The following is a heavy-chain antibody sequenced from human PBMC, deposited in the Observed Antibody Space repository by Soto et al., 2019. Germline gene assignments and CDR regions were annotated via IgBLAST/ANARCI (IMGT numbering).Heavy chain of an antibody. CDR3: AREIFEPPGYYYGMDV. D-gene: IGHD3-3*01. CDR1: GFTFSSYG. CDR2: IWYDGSNK. Sequence: GSLRLSCAASGFTFSSYGMHWVRQAPGKGLEWVAVIWYDGSNKYYADSVKGRFTISRDNSKNTLYLQMNSLRAEDTAVYYCAREIFEPPGYYYGMDVWGQGTTVTVSS. J-gene: IGHJ6*02. V-gene: IGHV3-33*01.